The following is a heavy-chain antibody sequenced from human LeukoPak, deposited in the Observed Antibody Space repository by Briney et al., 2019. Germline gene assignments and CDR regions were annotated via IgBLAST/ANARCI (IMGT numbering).Heavy chain of an antibody. CDR1: GGTFSSYA. Sequence: ASVKVSCKASGGTFSSYAISWVRQAPGQGLEWMGGIIPIFGTANYAQKFQGRVTITTDESTSTAYMELSSLRSEDTAVYYCARLGPSMPFDPWGQGTLATVSS. D-gene: IGHD2-2*01. CDR3: ARLGPSMPFDP. CDR2: IIPIFGTA. V-gene: IGHV1-69*05. J-gene: IGHJ5*02.